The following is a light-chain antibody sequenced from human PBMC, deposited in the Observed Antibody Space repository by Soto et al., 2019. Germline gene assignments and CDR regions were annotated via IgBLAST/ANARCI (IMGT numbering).Light chain of an antibody. CDR1: QSVDSN. J-gene: IGKJ5*01. CDR2: GAS. Sequence: IVITQSPSTLSVSAWHGATLPFSSSQSVDSNLAWYQQKPGQTPRLLMYGASSRATGIPDRFSGSGSGTEFALTISSLQSEDFAVYYCQQYHRWPPLTFGPGTRLEIK. V-gene: IGKV3D-15*01. CDR3: QQYHRWPPLT.